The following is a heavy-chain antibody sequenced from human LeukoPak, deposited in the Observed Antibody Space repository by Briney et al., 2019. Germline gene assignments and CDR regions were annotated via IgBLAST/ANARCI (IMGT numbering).Heavy chain of an antibody. J-gene: IGHJ4*02. Sequence: SETLSLTCTVSGGSISSGSYYWSWIRQPAGKGLEWIGRIYTSGSTNYNPSLKSRVTISVDTSKNQFSLKLSSVTAADTAVYYCARGLWFPSHYWGQGTLVTVSS. CDR1: GGSISSGSYY. CDR2: IYTSGST. V-gene: IGHV4-61*02. D-gene: IGHD3-10*01. CDR3: ARGLWFPSHY.